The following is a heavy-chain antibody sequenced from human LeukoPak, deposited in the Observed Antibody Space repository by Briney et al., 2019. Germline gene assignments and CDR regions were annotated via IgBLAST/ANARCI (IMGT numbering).Heavy chain of an antibody. V-gene: IGHV3-9*03. Sequence: GGSLRLSCAASGFPFDDFAMHWVRQAPGQGLEWVSGISWNSGSIGYADSVKGRFTISRDNAKNSLYLQMNSLRAEDMALYYCAKAQYSSGWYYFDYWGQGTLVTVSS. CDR2: ISWNSGSI. CDR1: GFPFDDFA. J-gene: IGHJ4*02. D-gene: IGHD6-19*01. CDR3: AKAQYSSGWYYFDY.